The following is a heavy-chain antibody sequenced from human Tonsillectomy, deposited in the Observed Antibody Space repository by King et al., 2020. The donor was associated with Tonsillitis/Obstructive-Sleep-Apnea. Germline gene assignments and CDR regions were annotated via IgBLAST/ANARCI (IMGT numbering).Heavy chain of an antibody. V-gene: IGHV3-43*01. D-gene: IGHD2-2*01. CDR2: ISWDGDST. Sequence: VQLVESGGVVVQPGGSLRLSCAASGFTFDAYTMHWVRQAPGKGLEWVSLISWDGDSTYYADSVKGRFTISRDKRKNSLYLQMNSLRTEDTALYYSARSMSYYYYMDVWGKGTTVTVSS. J-gene: IGHJ6*03. CDR3: ARSMSYYYYMDV. CDR1: GFTFDAYT.